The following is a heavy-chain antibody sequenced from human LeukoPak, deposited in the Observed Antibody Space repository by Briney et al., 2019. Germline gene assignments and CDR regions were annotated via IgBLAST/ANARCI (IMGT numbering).Heavy chain of an antibody. CDR3: AKDLSPRGYTYGYGVFEI. V-gene: IGHV3-33*06. Sequence: GKSLRLSCAASGFTFNSYGMSWVRQAPGKGPEWVAFISFDGSSKYYGDSVRGRFVIHRDNSQNTMYLQMDSLRAEDTATYYCAKDLSPRGYTYGYGVFEIWGQGTRVTVSS. CDR2: ISFDGSSK. CDR1: GFTFNSYG. D-gene: IGHD5-18*01. J-gene: IGHJ3*02.